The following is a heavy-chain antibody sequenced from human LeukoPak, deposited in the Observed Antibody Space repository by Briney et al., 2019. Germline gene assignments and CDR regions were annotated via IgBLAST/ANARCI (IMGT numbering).Heavy chain of an antibody. CDR3: ARATVGTWGIAAAGNNWFDP. CDR2: IIPIFGTA. CDR1: GGTFSSYA. D-gene: IGHD6-13*01. V-gene: IGHV1-69*01. Sequence: SVKVSCKASGGTFSSYAISWVRQAPGQGLEWMGGIIPIFGTANYAQKFQGRVTITADESTSTAYMELSSLRSEDTAVYYCARATVGTWGIAAAGNNWFDPWGQGTPVTVSS. J-gene: IGHJ5*02.